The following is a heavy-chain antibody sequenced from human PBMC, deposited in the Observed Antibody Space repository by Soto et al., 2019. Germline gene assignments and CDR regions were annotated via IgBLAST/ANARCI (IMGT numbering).Heavy chain of an antibody. V-gene: IGHV4-59*08. Sequence: DSLARACEVCGVSIRSYYWSGIRQPAGKGLEWIGSIYYSGTTNYNPSLKSRITVSIDTSKNQFSLNLTSVTAADTALYYCARQRRGGYWFAPWGQGTQVTV. CDR2: IYYSGTT. J-gene: IGHJ5*02. CDR3: ARQRRGGYWFAP. CDR1: GVSIRSYY.